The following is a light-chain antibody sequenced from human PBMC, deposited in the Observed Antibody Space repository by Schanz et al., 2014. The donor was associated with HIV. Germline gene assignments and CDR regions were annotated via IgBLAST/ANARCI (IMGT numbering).Light chain of an antibody. CDR2: DVS. V-gene: IGLV2-14*03. Sequence: QSVLTQPASVSGSPGQSITISCTSTSSDFSRSDYVCWSQHHPDKAPKLMIYDVSYRPSGVSDRFSGSTSGNTASLTISGLQAEDEADYYCSSYRSGSPLWVFGGGTKVTVL. CDR3: SSYRSGSPLWV. J-gene: IGLJ3*02. CDR1: SSDFSRSDY.